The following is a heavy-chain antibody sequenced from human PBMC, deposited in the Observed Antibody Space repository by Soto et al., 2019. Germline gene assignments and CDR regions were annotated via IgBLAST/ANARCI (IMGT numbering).Heavy chain of an antibody. CDR1: GFTFSSYS. D-gene: IGHD2-2*02. Sequence: GGSLRLSCAASGFTFSSYSMNWVRQAPGKGLEWVSSISSSSSYIYYADSVKGRFTISRDNAKNSLYLQMNSLRAEDTAVYYCARDLIVVVPAAIFNGMDVWGQGTTVTAP. CDR2: ISSSSSYI. V-gene: IGHV3-21*01. J-gene: IGHJ6*02. CDR3: ARDLIVVVPAAIFNGMDV.